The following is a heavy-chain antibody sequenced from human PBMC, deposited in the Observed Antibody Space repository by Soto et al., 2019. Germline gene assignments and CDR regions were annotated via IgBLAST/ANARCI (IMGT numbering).Heavy chain of an antibody. Sequence: EVQLLGSGGGLVRPGGSLRLSCAGSGFTFSGYPMSWVRQAPGKGPEWVAAIKAAGGDTYYADSVKGRFTISRDNFNDILYLQMNSLTVEDTAMYYCKRDVVASSPPGADYWGQGTLVTVSS. D-gene: IGHD5-12*01. V-gene: IGHV3-23*01. CDR1: GFTFSGYP. CDR3: KRDVVASSPPGADY. J-gene: IGHJ4*02. CDR2: IKAAGGDT.